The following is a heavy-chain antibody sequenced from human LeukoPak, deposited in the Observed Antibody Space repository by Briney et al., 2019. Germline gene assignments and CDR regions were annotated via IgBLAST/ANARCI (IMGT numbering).Heavy chain of an antibody. V-gene: IGHV4-38-2*02. CDR3: ARAGFGLAPLRGTPFDY. D-gene: IGHD3-10*01. Sequence: SETLSLTCTVSGYSISSGYCWGWIRQPPGKGLEWIGSIYHSGSTYYNPSLKSRVTISVDTSKNQFSLKLSAVTAADTAVYYCARAGFGLAPLRGTPFDYWGQGTLVTVSS. CDR1: GYSISSGYC. J-gene: IGHJ4*02. CDR2: IYHSGST.